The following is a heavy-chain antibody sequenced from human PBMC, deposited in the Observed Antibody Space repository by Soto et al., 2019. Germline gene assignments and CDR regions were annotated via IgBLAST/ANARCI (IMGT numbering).Heavy chain of an antibody. Sequence: VQLQQWGAGLLKPSETLSLTCAVYGGSFSGYYWSWIRQPPGKGLEWIGEINHSGTTNYNSPLKSRVTISVDTSETQFSLNLTSVTAADTAIYYCARARYCNGGACYSYYMGVWGKGTTVTVSS. CDR3: ARARYCNGGACYSYYMGV. CDR2: INHSGTT. D-gene: IGHD2-8*02. J-gene: IGHJ6*03. CDR1: GGSFSGYY. V-gene: IGHV4-34*01.